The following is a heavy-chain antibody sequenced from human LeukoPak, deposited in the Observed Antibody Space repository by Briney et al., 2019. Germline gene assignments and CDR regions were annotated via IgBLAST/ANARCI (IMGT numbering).Heavy chain of an antibody. D-gene: IGHD3-16*01. CDR1: GFAFSGNY. CDR3: ARSLIMDI. CDR2: IYTGGST. Sequence: GGSLRLSCAASGFAFSGNYMSWVRQAPGKGLEWVSVIYTGGSTYYAESVKGRFTISRVISKNTLYLQMNSLRAEDTAVYYCARSLIMDIRGRGTTVTVSS. J-gene: IGHJ6*02. V-gene: IGHV3-53*01.